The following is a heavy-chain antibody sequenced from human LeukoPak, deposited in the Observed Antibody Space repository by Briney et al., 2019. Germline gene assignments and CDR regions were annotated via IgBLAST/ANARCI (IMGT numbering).Heavy chain of an antibody. CDR3: ARHALRLAAADAFDP. CDR1: GGSISSSSYY. J-gene: IGHJ5*02. Sequence: SETLFLTCTVSGGSISSSSYYWGWIRQPPGKGLEWIGSIYYSGSTYYNPSLKSRVTISVDTSKNQFSLKLSSVTAADTAVYYCARHALRLAAADAFDPWGQGTLVTVSS. D-gene: IGHD6-13*01. CDR2: IYYSGST. V-gene: IGHV4-39*01.